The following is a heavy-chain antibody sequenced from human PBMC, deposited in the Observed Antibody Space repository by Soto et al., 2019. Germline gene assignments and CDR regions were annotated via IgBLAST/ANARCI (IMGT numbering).Heavy chain of an antibody. CDR1: GHLFNNHW. Sequence: PGESLKISCKGPGHLFNNHWIGWVRQTPGKGLEWMGLIFTRDSETKTSPSFQGHVSFSVDNSINTVYLQWTSLKTTDTGIYFCERAYFDSGHGYDLWGQGTLVTVSS. V-gene: IGHV5-51*01. J-gene: IGHJ5*02. CDR3: ERAYFDSGHGYDL. D-gene: IGHD3-10*01. CDR2: IFTRDSET.